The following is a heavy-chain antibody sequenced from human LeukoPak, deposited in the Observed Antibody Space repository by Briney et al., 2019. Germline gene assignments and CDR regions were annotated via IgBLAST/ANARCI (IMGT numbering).Heavy chain of an antibody. CDR3: ARRNHYDSKETDY. D-gene: IGHD3-22*01. J-gene: IGHJ4*02. V-gene: IGHV3-30*04. CDR2: ISYDGSNK. CDR1: GFIFSNYA. Sequence: GGSLRLSCAASGFIFSNYAMHWVRQAPGKGLERVALISYDGSNKYYADSVKGRFTISRDNSKNTLYLRMSSLRAEDTAVYHCARRNHYDSKETDYWGQGTLVTVSS.